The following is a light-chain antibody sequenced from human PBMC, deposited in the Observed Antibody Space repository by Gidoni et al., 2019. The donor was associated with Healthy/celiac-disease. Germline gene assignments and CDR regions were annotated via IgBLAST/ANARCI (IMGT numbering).Light chain of an antibody. CDR1: QSISSW. CDR2: DAS. V-gene: IGKV1-5*01. J-gene: IGKJ2*01. CDR3: QQYNSYRYT. Sequence: DSQMTKSPSTLSASVGDRVTITCRASQSISSWLAWYQQKPGKAPKLLIYDASSLESGVPSRFRGSGSGTEFTLTISRLQPDDFATYYCQQYNSYRYTFGQGTQLEIK.